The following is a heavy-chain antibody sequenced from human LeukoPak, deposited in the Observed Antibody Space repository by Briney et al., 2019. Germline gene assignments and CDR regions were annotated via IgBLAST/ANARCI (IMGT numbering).Heavy chain of an antibody. CDR2: INPNSGGT. CDR1: GYTFTGYY. Sequence: ASVKVSCKASGYTFTGYYMHWVRQAPGQGLEWVGWINPNSGGTNYAQKFQGRVTMTRDTSISTAYMELSRLRSDDTAVYYCARVVGSSSWHMVYYYYYMDVWGKGTTVTVSS. D-gene: IGHD6-13*01. V-gene: IGHV1-2*02. J-gene: IGHJ6*03. CDR3: ARVVGSSSWHMVYYYYYMDV.